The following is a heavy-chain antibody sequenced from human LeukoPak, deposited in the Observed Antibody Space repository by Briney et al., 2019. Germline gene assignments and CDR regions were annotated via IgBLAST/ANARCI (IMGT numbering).Heavy chain of an antibody. CDR1: GGTFSSYA. CDR3: ARGGYSGSYHMDY. D-gene: IGHD1-26*01. V-gene: IGHV1-69*05. J-gene: IGHJ4*02. CDR2: IIPIFGTA. Sequence: ASVKVSCKASGGTFSSYAISWVRQAPGQGLEWMGGIIPIFGTANYTQKLQGSVTIATEESTSTAYMELRTLGSEETAGYYSARGGYSGSYHMDYWGQGTLVTVSS.